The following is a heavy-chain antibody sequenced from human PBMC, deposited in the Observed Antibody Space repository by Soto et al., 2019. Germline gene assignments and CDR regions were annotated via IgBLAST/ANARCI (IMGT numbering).Heavy chain of an antibody. Sequence: GASLKISCRGSGYDFNTNWFGWVRQLPGRGLEWVGIMYPGDSDTRYNPSLQGHVTPSVDVTVSTAFLQWRSLETSDTGMYFCARLPRDCNKTSCYYADHWGQGTQVTVSS. V-gene: IGHV5-51*01. J-gene: IGHJ4*02. D-gene: IGHD3-3*01. CDR2: MYPGDSDT. CDR1: GYDFNTNW. CDR3: ARLPRDCNKTSCYYADH.